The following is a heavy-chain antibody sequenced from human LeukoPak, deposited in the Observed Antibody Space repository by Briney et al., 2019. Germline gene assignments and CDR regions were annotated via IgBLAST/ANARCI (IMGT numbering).Heavy chain of an antibody. CDR2: FDPEDGET. D-gene: IGHD2-2*01. V-gene: IGHV1-24*01. CDR3: ATSPQVGYCSSTSCYSSAFDI. Sequence: ASVKVSCKVSGYTLTELSMHWVRQAPGKGLEWMGGFDPEDGETIYAQKFQSRVTMTEDTSTDTAYMELSSLRSEDTAVYYCATSPQVGYCSSTSCYSSAFDIWGQGTMVTVSS. CDR1: GYTLTELS. J-gene: IGHJ3*02.